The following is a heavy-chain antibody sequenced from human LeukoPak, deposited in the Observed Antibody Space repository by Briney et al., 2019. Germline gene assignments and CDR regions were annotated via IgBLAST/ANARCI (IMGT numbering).Heavy chain of an antibody. V-gene: IGHV4-39*07. CDR1: GDSISSSNCY. J-gene: IGHJ4*02. CDR3: ARDGPGYRY. CDR2: IYFSGGT. Sequence: PSETLSLTCTVSGDSISSSNCYWGWIRQPPGKGLEWIGSIYFSGGTYYNASLKSRVTISVDTSKNQFSLKLSSVTAADTAVYYCARDGPGYRYWGQGTLVTVSS. D-gene: IGHD5-12*01.